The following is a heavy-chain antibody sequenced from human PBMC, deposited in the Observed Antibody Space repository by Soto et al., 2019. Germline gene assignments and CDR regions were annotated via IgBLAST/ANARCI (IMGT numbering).Heavy chain of an antibody. Sequence: KAAETLALTCTVSGGSISSYYWSWIRQPPGKGLEWIGYIYYSGSTNYNPSLKSRVTISVDTSKNQFSLKLSSVTAADTAVYYCARVAYCGGDCYSEFDYWGQGTLVTVSS. D-gene: IGHD2-21*02. CDR1: GGSISSYY. V-gene: IGHV4-59*01. CDR3: ARVAYCGGDCYSEFDY. CDR2: IYYSGST. J-gene: IGHJ4*02.